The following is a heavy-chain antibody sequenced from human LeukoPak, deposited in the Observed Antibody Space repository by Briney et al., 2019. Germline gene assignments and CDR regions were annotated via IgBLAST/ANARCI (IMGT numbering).Heavy chain of an antibody. CDR2: ISAYNGDT. D-gene: IGHD3-22*01. J-gene: IGHJ4*02. Sequence: ASVKVSCKASGYTFSTYDISWVRQAPGQGLEWMGWISAYNGDTNYAQKLQGRVTMTTDTSAGTAYMELRSLRSDDTAVYYCARDLNDSSGWSDYWGQGTLVTVSS. V-gene: IGHV1-18*01. CDR3: ARDLNDSSGWSDY. CDR1: GYTFSTYD.